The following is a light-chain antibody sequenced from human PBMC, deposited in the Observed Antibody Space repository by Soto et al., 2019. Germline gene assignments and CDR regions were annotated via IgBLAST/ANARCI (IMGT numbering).Light chain of an antibody. CDR3: QQSYSTPPT. V-gene: IGKV1-39*01. J-gene: IGKJ4*01. CDR2: ATS. Sequence: DIQMAQSPSSLSASLGDRVTITCRASQNIDNYLNWYQQKPGKAPKLLIYATSTLQSGVLSRFSGSGSGTDFTLTISSLQPEDFATYYCQQSYSTPPTFGGGTKVEIK. CDR1: QNIDNY.